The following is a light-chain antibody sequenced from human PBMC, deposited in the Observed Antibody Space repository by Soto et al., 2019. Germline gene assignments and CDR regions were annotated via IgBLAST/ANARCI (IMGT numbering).Light chain of an antibody. CDR2: DAS. Sequence: EIVMTQSPATLSVSPGERATLSCRASQSVSRNLAWYQQKPGQPPRLLIYDASTRATGVPARFGGSGSGTEFTLTISGLQSEDFAVYYCQHYFNWPYTFGQGTKLEIK. CDR1: QSVSRN. J-gene: IGKJ2*01. CDR3: QHYFNWPYT. V-gene: IGKV3-15*01.